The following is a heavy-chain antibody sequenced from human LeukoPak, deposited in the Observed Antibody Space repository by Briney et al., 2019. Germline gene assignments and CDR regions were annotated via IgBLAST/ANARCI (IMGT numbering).Heavy chain of an antibody. Sequence: GGSLRLSCAASGFTFSSYAMSWVRQAPGKGLEWVSAISGSGGSTYYADSVKGRFTISRGNSKNTLYLQMNSLRAEDTAVYYCASSLYDYVWGSYRYTPPDYWGQGTLVTVSS. D-gene: IGHD3-16*02. CDR2: ISGSGGST. CDR1: GFTFSSYA. V-gene: IGHV3-23*01. J-gene: IGHJ4*02. CDR3: ASSLYDYVWGSYRYTPPDY.